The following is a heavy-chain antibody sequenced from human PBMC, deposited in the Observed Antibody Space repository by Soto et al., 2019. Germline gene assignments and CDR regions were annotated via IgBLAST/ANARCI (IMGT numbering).Heavy chain of an antibody. Sequence: QVQLVQSGAEVKKPGASVKVSCKASGYTFTSYAMHWVRQAPGQRLEWMGWINAGNGNTKYSQKFQRRGTIPRDPSASTAYMELSSLRSEDTGVYYCARDLRYYYGSGSYYNFYYWGQGTLVTVSS. D-gene: IGHD3-10*01. CDR2: INAGNGNT. CDR1: GYTFTSYA. CDR3: ARDLRYYYGSGSYYNFYY. J-gene: IGHJ4*02. V-gene: IGHV1-3*01.